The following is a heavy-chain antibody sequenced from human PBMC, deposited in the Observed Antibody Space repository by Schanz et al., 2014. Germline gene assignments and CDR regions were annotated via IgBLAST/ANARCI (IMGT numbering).Heavy chain of an antibody. CDR2: ISGSGGST. CDR1: GFTVSSNY. J-gene: IGHJ5*02. CDR3: VRWGAS. Sequence: EVQLVESGGGLVKPGGSLRLSCVASGFTVSSNYMSWVRQAPGKGLEWVSVISGSGGSTYYADSVKGRFTISRDNAKNSLYLQMNSLRDEDTAVYYCVRWGASWGQGTLVTVSS. D-gene: IGHD3-16*01. V-gene: IGHV3-23*04.